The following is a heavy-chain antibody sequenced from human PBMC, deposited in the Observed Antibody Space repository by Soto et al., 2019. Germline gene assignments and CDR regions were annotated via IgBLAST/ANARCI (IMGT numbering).Heavy chain of an antibody. CDR3: ARTRSAWSDFHYYSLDV. Sequence: QVQLVESGGGVVQPGSSLRLSCAASGFTFNSYGMHWVHQGPGNGLEWVAFISYDSTKTYYADSVKGRFTISRDNSNSALYVQMNSLTGEDTAVYYCARTRSAWSDFHYYSLDVWGQGTTVTVSS. CDR2: ISYDSTKT. V-gene: IGHV3-30*03. J-gene: IGHJ6*02. CDR1: GFTFNSYG. D-gene: IGHD1-26*01.